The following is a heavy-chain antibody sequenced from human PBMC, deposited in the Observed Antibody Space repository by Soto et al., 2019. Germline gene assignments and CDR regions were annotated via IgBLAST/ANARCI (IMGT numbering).Heavy chain of an antibody. Sequence: SPTLSLPCALSGDSVSGNSAAWNWIRQSPSRGLEWLGSTYYRSRWYNDYAESVKSRITVTPDTSKNQFSLHLNSVTPEDTAVYYCARESPYYVSSDSYLDYWGQGALVTVSS. V-gene: IGHV6-1*01. D-gene: IGHD3-16*01. CDR2: TYYRSRWYN. CDR1: GDSVSGNSAA. J-gene: IGHJ4*02. CDR3: ARESPYYVSSDSYLDY.